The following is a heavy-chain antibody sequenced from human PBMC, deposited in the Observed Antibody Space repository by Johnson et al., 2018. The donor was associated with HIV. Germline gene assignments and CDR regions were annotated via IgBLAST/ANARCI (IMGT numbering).Heavy chain of an antibody. CDR2: ISSSGSTI. CDR3: AGGITMKPPTAFDI. D-gene: IGHD3-22*01. Sequence: VQLVESGGGVVQPGRSLRASCAASGFGFSRYVMHWVRQAPGKGLEWVSYISSSGSTIFYADSVKGRFTISRDNAKNSLYLQMNSLRAEDTAVYYCAGGITMKPPTAFDIWGQGTVVTVS. J-gene: IGHJ3*02. V-gene: IGHV3-48*04. CDR1: GFGFSRYV.